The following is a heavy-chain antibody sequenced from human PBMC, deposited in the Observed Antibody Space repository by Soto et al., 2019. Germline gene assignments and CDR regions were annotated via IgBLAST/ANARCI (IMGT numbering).Heavy chain of an antibody. CDR2: ISGSGSSI. CDR3: AKCTLTEAYYSDSSRAFDV. D-gene: IGHD3-22*01. V-gene: IGHV3-23*01. CDR1: GFTFSTYA. Sequence: PGGSLRLSCAASGFTFSTYAMSWVRQAPGKGQEWVSGISGSGSSIYSADSVQGRFTISRYNSENRLYLQMNSLRAEDTAVYYCAKCTLTEAYYSDSSRAFDVWGQGTVVTVSS. J-gene: IGHJ3*01.